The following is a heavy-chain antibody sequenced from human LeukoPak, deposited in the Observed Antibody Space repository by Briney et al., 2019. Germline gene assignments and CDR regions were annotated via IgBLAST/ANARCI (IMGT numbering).Heavy chain of an antibody. CDR1: GFTFSSYA. CDR3: ARDHGVVPAGVGGDY. CDR2: ISYDGSNK. D-gene: IGHD2-2*01. V-gene: IGHV3-30*04. Sequence: PGGSLRLSCAASGFTFSSYAMHWVRQAPGKGLEWVAVISYDGSNKYYADSVKGRFTISRDNSKNTLYLQMNSLRAEDTAVYYRARDHGVVPAGVGGDYWGQGTLVTVSS. J-gene: IGHJ4*02.